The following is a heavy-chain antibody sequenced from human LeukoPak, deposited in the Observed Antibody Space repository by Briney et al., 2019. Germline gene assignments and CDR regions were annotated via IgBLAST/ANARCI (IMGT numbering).Heavy chain of an antibody. Sequence: GGSLRLSCAASGFTFSNYAMNWVRQAPGKGLEWVSTISDSGGSTYYADSVKGRFTISRDNFKNTLYLQINSLRAEDTAVYYCASLKPTYYDILTGSESGYWGQGTLVTVSS. CDR1: GFTFSNYA. CDR3: ASLKPTYYDILTGSESGY. V-gene: IGHV3-23*01. J-gene: IGHJ4*02. D-gene: IGHD3-9*01. CDR2: ISDSGGST.